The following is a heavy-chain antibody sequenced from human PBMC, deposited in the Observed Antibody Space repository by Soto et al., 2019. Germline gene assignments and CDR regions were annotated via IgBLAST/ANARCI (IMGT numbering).Heavy chain of an antibody. J-gene: IGHJ3*02. CDR1: GVSLTTSGVG. V-gene: IGHV2-5*02. D-gene: IGHD2-2*01. Sequence: ITLKESGPTLVKPTHTLTLTCTFSGVSLTTSGVGVGWIRQPPGKALEWLALIYWDDEKRYSPSLQSSLTISKDTSKNPVALTVTNMIPSETSADSGAYRLSASSDDAFDIWGQGTMVYVSS. CDR3: AYRLSASSDDAFDI. CDR2: IYWDDEK.